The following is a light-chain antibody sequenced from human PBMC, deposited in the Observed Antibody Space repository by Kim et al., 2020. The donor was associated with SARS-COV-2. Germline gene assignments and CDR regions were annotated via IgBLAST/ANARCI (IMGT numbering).Light chain of an antibody. CDR1: QSVSGS. J-gene: IGKJ2*01. CDR2: AVS. Sequence: EIVLTQSPATLSLSPGERATLSCRASQSVSGSLTWYQQQPGQAPRLLIYAVSNRAAGIPTRFSGSGSGTDFTLTISSLEPEDFAVYYCQQRTSWPDTFGQGTKLEI. CDR3: QQRTSWPDT. V-gene: IGKV3-11*01.